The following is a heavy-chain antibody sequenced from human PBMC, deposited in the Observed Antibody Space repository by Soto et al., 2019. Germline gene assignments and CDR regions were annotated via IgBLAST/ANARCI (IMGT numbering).Heavy chain of an antibody. J-gene: IGHJ3*02. D-gene: IGHD7-27*01. Sequence: PGGSLRLSCAASGFTFSSYAMHWVRQAPGKGLEYVSAISSNGGSTYYANSVKGRFTISRDNSKNTLYLQMGSLRAEDIAVYYCARALGYAFDIWGQGTMVTVSS. CDR2: ISSNGGST. V-gene: IGHV3-64*01. CDR3: ARALGYAFDI. CDR1: GFTFSSYA.